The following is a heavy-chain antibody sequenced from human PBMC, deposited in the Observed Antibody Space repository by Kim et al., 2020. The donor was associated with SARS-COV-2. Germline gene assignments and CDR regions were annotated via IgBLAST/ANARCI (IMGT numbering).Heavy chain of an antibody. D-gene: IGHD1-26*01. CDR3: ARDNVGAGASFDY. J-gene: IGHJ4*02. V-gene: IGHV4-39*02. Sequence: TPSHKSRVTISVDTSKTQFSLKLSSVTAADTAVYYCARDNVGAGASFDYWGQGTLVTVSS.